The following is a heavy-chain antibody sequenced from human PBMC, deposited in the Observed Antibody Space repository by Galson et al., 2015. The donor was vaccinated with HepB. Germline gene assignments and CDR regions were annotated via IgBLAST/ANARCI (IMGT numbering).Heavy chain of an antibody. D-gene: IGHD1-26*01. CDR2: IYSGGST. Sequence: SLRLSCAASGFTVSSNYMSWVRQAPGKGLEWVSVIYSGGSTYYADSVKGRFTISRDNSKNTLYLQMNSLRAEDTAVYYCAREDSGSYRGGAFDIWGQGTMVTVSS. V-gene: IGHV3-53*01. CDR1: GFTVSSNY. J-gene: IGHJ3*02. CDR3: AREDSGSYRGGAFDI.